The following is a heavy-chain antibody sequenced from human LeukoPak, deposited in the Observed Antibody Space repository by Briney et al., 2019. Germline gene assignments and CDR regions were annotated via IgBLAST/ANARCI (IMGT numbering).Heavy chain of an antibody. Sequence: EASVKVSCKASGYTFTGYYMHWVRQAPGQGLEWMGWINPNSGGTNYAQKFQGRVTMTRDTSISTAYMELSRLRSDDTAVYYCAXXXXXXXXXXXXXYRHYYYYMDVWGKGTTVTVSS. CDR3: AXXXXXXXXXXXXXYRHYYYYMDV. CDR2: INPNSGGT. V-gene: IGHV1-2*02. J-gene: IGHJ6*03. D-gene: IGHD3-16*02. CDR1: GYTFTGYY.